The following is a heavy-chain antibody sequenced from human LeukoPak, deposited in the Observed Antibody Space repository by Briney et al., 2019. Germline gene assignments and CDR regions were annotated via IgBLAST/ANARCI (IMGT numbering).Heavy chain of an antibody. V-gene: IGHV1-18*01. CDR2: ISAYNGNT. D-gene: IGHD3-16*01. CDR1: GGTFSSYA. CDR3: AKSLDPWGAFDI. Sequence: GASVKVSCKASGGTFSSYAISWVRQAPGQGLEWMGWISAYNGNTNYAQKLQGRVTMTTDTSTSTAYMELRSLRSDDTAVYYCAKSLDPWGAFDIWGQGTMVTVSS. J-gene: IGHJ3*02.